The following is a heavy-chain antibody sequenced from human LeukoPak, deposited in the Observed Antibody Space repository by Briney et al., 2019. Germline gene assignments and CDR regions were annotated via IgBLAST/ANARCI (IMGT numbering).Heavy chain of an antibody. CDR3: ARDVGTSGWHTFDY. J-gene: IGHJ4*02. Sequence: SQTLSLTCDISGESVSSKNGAWNWIRQSPSRGLEWLGRTYYRSKWYTDYAVSMNGRITISPDTSKNQFSLQLYSVTPDDTAVYYCARDVGTSGWHTFDYWGQGTLVTLSS. V-gene: IGHV6-1*01. CDR2: TYYRSKWYT. D-gene: IGHD6-19*01. CDR1: GESVSSKNGA.